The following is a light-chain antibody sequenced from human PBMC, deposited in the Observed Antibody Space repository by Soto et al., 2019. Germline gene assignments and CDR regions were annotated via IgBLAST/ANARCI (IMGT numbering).Light chain of an antibody. CDR1: KGISIY. CDR2: GAS. CDR3: HHTFSTPWT. J-gene: IGKJ1*01. V-gene: IGKV1-39*01. Sequence: DIQMTQSPSSLSASVGDRVTISCRASKGISIYLNWYQQKPGKAPKLLIYGASTLQSGVPSRFGGSGSGTDFTLTIRSLQPEDFASYDCHHTFSTPWTFGQGTNVEIK.